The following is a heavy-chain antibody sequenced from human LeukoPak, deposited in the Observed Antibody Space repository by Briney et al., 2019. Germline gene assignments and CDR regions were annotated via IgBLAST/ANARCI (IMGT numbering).Heavy chain of an antibody. Sequence: KPSETLSLTCTVSGGSMSRYHWSWIRQPPGEALEWIGYIYYSGSTNYNPSLKSRVTISVDPSKNQFSLKLSSVTAADTAVYYCARDSTMVRGVIGYFDCWGQGTLVTVSS. CDR3: ARDSTMVRGVIGYFDC. J-gene: IGHJ4*02. CDR1: GGSMSRYH. V-gene: IGHV4-59*01. D-gene: IGHD3-10*01. CDR2: IYYSGST.